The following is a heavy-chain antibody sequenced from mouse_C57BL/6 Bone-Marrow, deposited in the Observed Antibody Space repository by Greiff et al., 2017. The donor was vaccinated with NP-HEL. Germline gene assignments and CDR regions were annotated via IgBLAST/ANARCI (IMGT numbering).Heavy chain of an antibody. D-gene: IGHD1-1*01. CDR3: ARRYYGSRSYWYFDV. CDR1: GYTFTSYW. CDR2: INPSSGYT. Sequence: VQVVESGAELAKPGASVKLSCKASGYTFTSYWMHWVKQRPGQGLEWIGYINPSSGYTKYNQKFKDKATLTADKSSSTAYMQLSSLTYEDSAVYYCARRYYGSRSYWYFDVWGTGTTVTVSS. J-gene: IGHJ1*03. V-gene: IGHV1-7*01.